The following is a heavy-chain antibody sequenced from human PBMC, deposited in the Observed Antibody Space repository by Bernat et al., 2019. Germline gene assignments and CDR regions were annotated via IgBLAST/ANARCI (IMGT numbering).Heavy chain of an antibody. Sequence: QVQLQQWGAGLLKPSETLSLTCAVYGGSFSGYYWSWIRQPPGKGLEWLGEINHSGSTNYNPSLKSRVTISVDTSKNQFSLKLSSVTAADTAVYYCARARYYYGSGTLLPWGQGTLVTVSS. CDR1: GGSFSGYY. J-gene: IGHJ5*02. D-gene: IGHD3-10*01. CDR2: INHSGST. V-gene: IGHV4-34*01. CDR3: ARARYYYGSGTLLP.